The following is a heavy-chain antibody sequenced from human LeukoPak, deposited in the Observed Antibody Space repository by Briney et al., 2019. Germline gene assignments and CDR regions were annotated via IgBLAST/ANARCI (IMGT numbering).Heavy chain of an antibody. CDR3: ARDWYYYDSSGYYYPGDY. D-gene: IGHD3-22*01. CDR1: GYTFTSYY. CDR2: INPSGGST. V-gene: IGHV1-46*01. J-gene: IGHJ4*02. Sequence: ASVKVSCKASGYTFTSYYIHWVRQAPGQGLEWMGIINPSGGSTTYAQKFQGRVTMTMDTSTSTVYMELSSLRSEDTAVYYCARDWYYYDSSGYYYPGDYWGQGTLVTVSS.